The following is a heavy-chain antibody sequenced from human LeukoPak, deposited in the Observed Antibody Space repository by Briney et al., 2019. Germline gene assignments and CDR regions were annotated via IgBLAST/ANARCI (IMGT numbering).Heavy chain of an antibody. CDR3: ARGRFARGLYYYYMDV. Sequence: SETLSLTCTVSGGSISSNGYYWGWIRQSPGEGLEWIGNIYYSGITYYNASLKSRVTISVDTSKNQFSLKVRSVTAADTAVYYCARGRFARGLYYYYMDVWGKGTTVTVSS. V-gene: IGHV4-39*01. D-gene: IGHD3-16*01. CDR2: IYYSGIT. J-gene: IGHJ6*03. CDR1: GGSISSNGYY.